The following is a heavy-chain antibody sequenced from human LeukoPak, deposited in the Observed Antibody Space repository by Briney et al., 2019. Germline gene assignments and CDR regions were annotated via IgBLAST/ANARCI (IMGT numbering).Heavy chain of an antibody. D-gene: IGHD6-13*01. J-gene: IGHJ5*02. CDR3: ARDRLQQQLVRGWFDP. CDR2: IYYSGST. Sequence: SETLSLTCTVSGGSISSYYWSWIRQPPGKGLEWIGYIYYSGSTNYNPSLKSRVTISVDRSNNQFSLKLNSVTAADTAIYYCARDRLQQQLVRGWFDPWGQGTPVTVSS. CDR1: GGSISSYY. V-gene: IGHV4-59*01.